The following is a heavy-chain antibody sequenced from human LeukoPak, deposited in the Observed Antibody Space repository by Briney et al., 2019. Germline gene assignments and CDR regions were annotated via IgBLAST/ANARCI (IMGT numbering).Heavy chain of an antibody. CDR1: GYIFNSYH. Sequence: TSVKVSCKASGYIFNSYHIHWVRQAPGQGLEWMGTVNPSDGNINYAQKFQGRVTMTMDISSGTVYMEMSSLRSEDTAVYYCASNYGGDTGFDCWGLGTLVTVSS. V-gene: IGHV1-46*02. CDR2: VNPSDGNI. J-gene: IGHJ5*01. CDR3: ASNYGGDTGFDC. D-gene: IGHD2-21*02.